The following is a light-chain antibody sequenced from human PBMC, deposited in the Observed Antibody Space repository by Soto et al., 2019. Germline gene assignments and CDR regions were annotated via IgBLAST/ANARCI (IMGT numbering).Light chain of an antibody. V-gene: IGLV2-14*01. CDR2: EVT. Sequence: QSVLTQPASVSGSPGQSIAISCTGTFSDVGGYDYVSWYQQHPDTAPKLMIYEVTKRPSGVSNRFSGSKSGNTASLTISGLQPEDEADYYCSSHTSGSTRVFGSGTKLTVL. CDR3: SSHTSGSTRV. J-gene: IGLJ1*01. CDR1: FSDVGGYDY.